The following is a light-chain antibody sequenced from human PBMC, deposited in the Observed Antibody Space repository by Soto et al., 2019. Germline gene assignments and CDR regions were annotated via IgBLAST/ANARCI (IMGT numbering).Light chain of an antibody. CDR1: QSVSSSY. V-gene: IGKV3-20*01. Sequence: EIVLTQSPGTLSLSPGERATLSCRASQSVSSSYFAWYQQKPGQPPRLLIYGASSRATGIPDRFSGSGSGTDFTHTISRLEPEDFAVYYCQQYRTFGQGTKLEIK. CDR2: GAS. CDR3: QQYRT. J-gene: IGKJ2*01.